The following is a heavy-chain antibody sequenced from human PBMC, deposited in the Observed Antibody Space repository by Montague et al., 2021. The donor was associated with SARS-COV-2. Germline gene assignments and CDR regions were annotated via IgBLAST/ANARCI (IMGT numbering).Heavy chain of an antibody. J-gene: IGHJ6*03. V-gene: IGHV4-34*01. CDR1: GGSFSAYS. CDR3: ARLGNGVVPSPILGVGPYYSYFYMDV. D-gene: IGHD3-10*01. Sequence: SETLSLTCAVYGGSFSAYSWNWIRQSPGKGLEWIGEIHHSGTTNYNPSLKSRVSISADTSKNQFSLKLTSVAAADTAVYYCARLGNGVVPSPILGVGPYYSYFYMDVWGQGTTVTVSS. CDR2: IHHSGTT.